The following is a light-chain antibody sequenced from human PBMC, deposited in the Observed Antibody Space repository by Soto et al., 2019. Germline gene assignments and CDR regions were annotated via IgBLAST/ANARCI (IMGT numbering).Light chain of an antibody. CDR2: DAS. J-gene: IGKJ1*01. V-gene: IGKV3-11*01. CDR1: QSVSSY. CDR3: QQRSNSWT. Sequence: EIVLTQSPGTLSLSVGERVTLSCRASQSVSSYLAWYQQTPGQAPRLLIYDASNRATGIPARFSGSGSGTDFTLTISSLEPEDFAVYYCQQRSNSWTFGQGTKVEIK.